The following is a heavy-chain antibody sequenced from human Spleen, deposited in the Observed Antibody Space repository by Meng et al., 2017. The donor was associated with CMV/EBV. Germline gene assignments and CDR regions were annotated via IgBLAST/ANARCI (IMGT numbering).Heavy chain of an antibody. J-gene: IGHJ4*02. Sequence: GESLKISCAASGFTFSNAWMNWVRQAPGKGLEWVGRIKRKSDGGTTDYSAPVKGRFTISRDDSEDTLYLQMNSLKNEDTAVYYCAKRVSAYQFDYWGQGTLVTVSS. CDR1: GFTFSNAW. D-gene: IGHD3-22*01. CDR2: IKRKSDGGTT. CDR3: AKRVSAYQFDY. V-gene: IGHV3-15*01.